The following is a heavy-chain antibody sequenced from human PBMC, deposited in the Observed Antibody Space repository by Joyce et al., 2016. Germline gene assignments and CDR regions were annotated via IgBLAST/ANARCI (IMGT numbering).Heavy chain of an antibody. Sequence: QVHIMESGGGVVRPGRSLRLSCAASGFDFSSIAMHWVRQAPGKGLEWVTVISYDGNTAHYVDSVQGRFSISRDNSRKTVDLQMNRLRPEDTGLYYCVKDAGYFYDAWGQGTLVTVSS. V-gene: IGHV3-30*04. J-gene: IGHJ4*02. CDR2: ISYDGNTA. CDR1: GFDFSSIA. D-gene: IGHD3-22*01. CDR3: VKDAGYFYDA.